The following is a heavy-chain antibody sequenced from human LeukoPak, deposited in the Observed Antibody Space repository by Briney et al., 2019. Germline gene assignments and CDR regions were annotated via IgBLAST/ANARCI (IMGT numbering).Heavy chain of an antibody. CDR2: IYYSGST. D-gene: IGHD3-3*01. CDR1: GGSISSYY. Sequence: SETLSLTCTVSGGSISSYYWSWIRQPPGKGLEWIGYIYYSGSTNYNPSLKSRVTISVDTSKNQFSLKLSSVTAADTAVYYCARLTPDYDFWSGFHSGAFDIWGQGTMVTVSS. V-gene: IGHV4-59*12. J-gene: IGHJ3*02. CDR3: ARLTPDYDFWSGFHSGAFDI.